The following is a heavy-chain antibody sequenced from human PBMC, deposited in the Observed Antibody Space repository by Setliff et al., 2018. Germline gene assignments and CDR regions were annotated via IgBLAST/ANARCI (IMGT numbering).Heavy chain of an antibody. CDR1: GGSISSYY. D-gene: IGHD6-13*01. Sequence: SETLSLTCTVSGGSISSYYWSWIRQPPGKGLEWIGSIYYSGSTYYNPSLKSRVTISVDTSKNQFSLRLTSVTAADTAAYYCARTQGEQQLTHPYYYYYYMDVWGKGTTVTVSS. V-gene: IGHV4-59*01. CDR3: ARTQGEQQLTHPYYYYYYMDV. J-gene: IGHJ6*03. CDR2: IYYSGST.